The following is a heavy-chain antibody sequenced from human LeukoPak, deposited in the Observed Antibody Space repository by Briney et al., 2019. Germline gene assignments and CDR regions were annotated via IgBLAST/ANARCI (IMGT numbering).Heavy chain of an antibody. D-gene: IGHD2-8*01. V-gene: IGHV3-48*03. CDR3: ARDADVGVYLDY. CDR2: IDSGAEAL. CDR1: GFTFSIYE. J-gene: IGHJ4*02. Sequence: PGGSLRLSCTASGFTFSIYEMTWVRQVPGKGLEWVSYIDSGAEALYYMDSVKGRFTISRDNAKNSLYLQMNSLRAEDTAVYYCARDADVGVYLDYWGQGTLVTVSS.